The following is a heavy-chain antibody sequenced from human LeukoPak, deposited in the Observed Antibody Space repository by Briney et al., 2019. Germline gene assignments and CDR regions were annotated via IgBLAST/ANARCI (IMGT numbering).Heavy chain of an antibody. CDR2: ISPSGGST. J-gene: IGHJ5*02. CDR1: GSTFTSNY. V-gene: IGHV1-46*01. Sequence: ASVKVSCKAFGSTFTSNYMHWVRQAPGQGLEWMGVISPSGGSTTYAQKFQGRVTLTRDMSTSTDYLELSSLRSEDTAVYYCARDNSVRDEAWWFNPWGQAILVTVSS. D-gene: IGHD5-24*01. CDR3: ARDNSVRDEAWWFNP.